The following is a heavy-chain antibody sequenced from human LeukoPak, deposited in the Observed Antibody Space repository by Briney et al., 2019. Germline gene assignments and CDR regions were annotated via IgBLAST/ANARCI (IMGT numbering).Heavy chain of an antibody. V-gene: IGHV3-23*01. D-gene: IGHD1-26*01. CDR3: AKGRYSGSPYYFDY. CDR1: GFTFNNYA. J-gene: IGHJ4*02. Sequence: GGSLRLSCAASGFTFNNYAMNWVRQAPGKGLEWVSVISVSGGGTYYADSVRGRFTTSRDNSKTTLFLQMNSLRAEDTAVYYCAKGRYSGSPYYFDYWGQGTLVTVSS. CDR2: ISVSGGGT.